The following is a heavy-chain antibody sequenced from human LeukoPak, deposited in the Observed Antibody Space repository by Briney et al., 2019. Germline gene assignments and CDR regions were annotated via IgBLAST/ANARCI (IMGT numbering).Heavy chain of an antibody. CDR3: ARGSSGWYAPFTHAEYFQH. Sequence: PSETLSLTCTVSGGSISSYYWNWIRQPAGKGLEWIGRIYTSGSTNYNPSLKSRVTMSVDTSKNQFSLKLTSVTAADTAVYYCARGSSGWYAPFTHAEYFQHWGQGTLVTVSS. CDR1: GGSISSYY. V-gene: IGHV4-4*07. D-gene: IGHD6-19*01. J-gene: IGHJ1*01. CDR2: IYTSGST.